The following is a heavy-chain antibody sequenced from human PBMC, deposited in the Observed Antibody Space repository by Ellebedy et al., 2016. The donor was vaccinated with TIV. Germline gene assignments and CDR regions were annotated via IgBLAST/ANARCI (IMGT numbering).Heavy chain of an antibody. D-gene: IGHD2-15*01. CDR1: GFTFDDYG. CDR3: AKALFPYCSGGSCYSSFDY. V-gene: IGHV3-23*01. Sequence: PGGSLRLSCAASGFTFDDYGMSWVRQAPGKGLEWVSAISGSGGSTYYADSVKGRFTISRDNSKNTLYLQMNSLRAEDTAVYYCAKALFPYCSGGSCYSSFDYWGQGTLVTVSS. J-gene: IGHJ4*02. CDR2: ISGSGGST.